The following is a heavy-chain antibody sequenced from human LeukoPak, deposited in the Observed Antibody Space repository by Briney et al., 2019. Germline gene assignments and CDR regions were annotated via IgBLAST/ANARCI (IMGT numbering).Heavy chain of an antibody. V-gene: IGHV3-23*01. CDR2: ITGTGGRGGI. CDR1: GFTYANYA. J-gene: IGHJ4*02. D-gene: IGHD2-8*02. CDR3: AKGDRGHCTGVKCYPFDY. Sequence: PGGSLRLSCVASGFTYANYAMNWVRQAPGKRLEWAASITGTGGRGGIYYADSVKGRFTISRDNSKNTLFLQMSSLRAEDTAVYHCAKGDRGHCTGVKCYPFDYWGQGTVVTVSS.